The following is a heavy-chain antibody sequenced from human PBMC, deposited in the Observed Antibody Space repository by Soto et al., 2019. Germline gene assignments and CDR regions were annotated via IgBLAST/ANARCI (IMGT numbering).Heavy chain of an antibody. CDR3: ASSNDYGDYVVGLGGFDY. Sequence: TCSISWDSVSSNSAAWNWIRQSPSRVLEWLGRTYYRSKWYNDYAVSVKSRITISPDTSKNQFSLQLNSVTPEDTAVYYCASSNDYGDYVVGLGGFDYWGQGTLVTVSS. J-gene: IGHJ4*02. CDR2: TYYRSKWYN. CDR1: WDSVSSNSAA. V-gene: IGHV6-1*01. D-gene: IGHD4-17*01.